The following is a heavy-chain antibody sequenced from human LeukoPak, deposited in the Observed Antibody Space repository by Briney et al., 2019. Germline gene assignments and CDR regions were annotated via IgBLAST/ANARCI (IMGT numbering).Heavy chain of an antibody. D-gene: IGHD3-22*01. CDR3: ARHSPLYYGSSGYLADY. CDR2: IYPGDSDT. J-gene: IGHJ4*02. V-gene: IGHV5-51*01. Sequence: GESLKISCKGSGYSFTSYWIGWVRQMPGKGLEWMGIIYPGDSDTRYSPSFQGQVTISADKSISTAYLQWSSLKASDTAMYYCARHSPLYYGSSGYLADYWGQGTLVTVSS. CDR1: GYSFTSYW.